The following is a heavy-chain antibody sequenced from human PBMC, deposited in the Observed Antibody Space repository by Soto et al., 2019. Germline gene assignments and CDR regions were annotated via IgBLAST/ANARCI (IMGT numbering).Heavy chain of an antibody. CDR2: INPNSGGT. CDR1: GYTFTGYY. Sequence: ASVKVSCKASGYTFTGYYIHWVRQAPGQGLEWMGWINPNSGGTNYAQKFQGWVTMTRDTSISTAYMELSRLRSDDTAVYYCARALPTVTPPHFDYWGQGTLVTVSS. V-gene: IGHV1-2*04. J-gene: IGHJ4*02. CDR3: ARALPTVTPPHFDY. D-gene: IGHD4-17*01.